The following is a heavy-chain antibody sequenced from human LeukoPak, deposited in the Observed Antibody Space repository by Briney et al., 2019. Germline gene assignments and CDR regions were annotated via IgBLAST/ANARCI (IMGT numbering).Heavy chain of an antibody. CDR3: ARFTNSRSVDY. J-gene: IGHJ4*02. Sequence: PGGSLRLSCAASGFTFSSYAMHWVRQAPGKGLEWVAVISYDGSNKYYADSVKGRFTISRDNSKNTLYLQMNSLRAEDTAVYYCARFTNSRSVDYWGQGTLVTVSS. CDR2: ISYDGSNK. V-gene: IGHV3-30*01. CDR1: GFTFSSYA. D-gene: IGHD4-23*01.